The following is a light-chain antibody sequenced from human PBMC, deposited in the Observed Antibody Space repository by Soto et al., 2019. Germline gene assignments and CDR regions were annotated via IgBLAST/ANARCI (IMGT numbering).Light chain of an antibody. V-gene: IGKV3-15*01. J-gene: IGKJ2*03. Sequence: IGVIHAPTNLSSSPPDRAALSYRASQSVSSNLAWYQQKPGQAPRLLIYGASTRATGIPARFSGSGSGTELTLTISSLQSEDFTVYCCQQDNKWPGSLGPGTKVEI. CDR2: GAS. CDR1: QSVSSN. CDR3: QQDNKWPGS.